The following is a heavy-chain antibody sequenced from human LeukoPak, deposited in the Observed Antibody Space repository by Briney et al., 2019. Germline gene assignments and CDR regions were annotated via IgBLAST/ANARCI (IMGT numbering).Heavy chain of an antibody. V-gene: IGHV3-48*04. Sequence: GGSLRLSCAASGFTFSSYSMNWVRQAPGKGLEWLSYISSRSDTIYYADSVEGRFTISRDNAKNSLYLQMNSLRAEDTAVYYCARETTSGYWGQGTLVTVSS. J-gene: IGHJ4*02. CDR3: ARETTSGY. CDR2: ISSRSDTI. CDR1: GFTFSSYS. D-gene: IGHD1-1*01.